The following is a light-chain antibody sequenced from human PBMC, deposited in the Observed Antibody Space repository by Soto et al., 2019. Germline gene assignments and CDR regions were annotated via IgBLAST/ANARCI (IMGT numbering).Light chain of an antibody. J-gene: IGLJ2*01. Sequence: QSVLTQPPSVSGAPGQRVTISCTGSSSNIGAGYDVHWYLQLPGTAPKLLVYGDTNRPSGVPDRFSGSKSGTSASLAITGLQAEDEADYYCQSYDSSLSGVIFGGGTKLPS. CDR1: SSNIGAGYD. V-gene: IGLV1-40*01. CDR3: QSYDSSLSGVI. CDR2: GDT.